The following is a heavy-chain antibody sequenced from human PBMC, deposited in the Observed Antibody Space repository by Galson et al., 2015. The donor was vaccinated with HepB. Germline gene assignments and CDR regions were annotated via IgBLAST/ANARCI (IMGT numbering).Heavy chain of an antibody. J-gene: IGHJ3*02. D-gene: IGHD1-1*01. CDR1: GGTFSSYT. Sequence: SVKVSCTASGGTFSSYTISWVRQAPGQGLEWMGRISPILGIANYAQKFKGRFTITADKSTSTAYMELSSLRSEDTAVYYCARDPQAYNDASNDAFDIWGQGTMVTVSS. V-gene: IGHV1-69*04. CDR3: ARDPQAYNDASNDAFDI. CDR2: ISPILGIA.